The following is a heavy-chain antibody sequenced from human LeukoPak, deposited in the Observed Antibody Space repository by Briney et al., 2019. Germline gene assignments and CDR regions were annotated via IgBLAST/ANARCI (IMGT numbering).Heavy chain of an antibody. CDR3: ARNEAGYHSSIGV. Sequence: GGSLRLSCAASGFTFSNCAMIWVRQAPGKGLECVSTMNGEMNFKYYADSVKGRFTISRDNSKNTLSLHMSNVSPEDTATYYCARNEAGYHSSIGVWGEGPTVTVSS. D-gene: IGHD1-14*01. CDR2: MNGEMNFK. V-gene: IGHV3-23*01. J-gene: IGHJ6*03. CDR1: GFTFSNCA.